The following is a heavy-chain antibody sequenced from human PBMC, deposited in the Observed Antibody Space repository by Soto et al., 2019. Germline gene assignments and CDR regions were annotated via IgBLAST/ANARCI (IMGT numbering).Heavy chain of an antibody. CDR2: IYSGGTT. V-gene: IGHV3-53*01. CDR3: AREGIAAAPGYYGMDV. D-gene: IGHD6-13*01. CDR1: GFNVTSKY. Sequence: GGSLRLSCAASGFNVTSKYMNWVRRAPGKGLEWVSIIYSGGTTYYADSVKGRFTISRDNSKNTLFLQLNTLGADDTAVYFCAREGIAAAPGYYGMDVWGQGTTVTVSS. J-gene: IGHJ6*02.